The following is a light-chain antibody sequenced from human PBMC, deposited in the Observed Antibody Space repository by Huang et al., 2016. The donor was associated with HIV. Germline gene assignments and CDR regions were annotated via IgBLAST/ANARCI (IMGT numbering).Light chain of an antibody. CDR1: QSVSSY. Sequence: EIVLTQSPATLSLSPGERATLSCRASQSVSSYLAWDQQKPGQAPRLLIYDASNRAAGIPGRFSGSGSGTHFTLTISSLEPEDFAVYYCQQRSNWQTFGQGTKVEIK. CDR3: QQRSNWQT. V-gene: IGKV3-11*01. J-gene: IGKJ1*01. CDR2: DAS.